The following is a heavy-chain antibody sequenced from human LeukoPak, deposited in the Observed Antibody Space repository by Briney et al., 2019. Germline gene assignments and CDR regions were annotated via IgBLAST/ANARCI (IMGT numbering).Heavy chain of an antibody. Sequence: GGSLRLSCAASGFTFSSYAVHWVREAPGKGLEWVAVISYDGSHKYYADSVKGRLNISRDNSKNTPYLQMNSLRAEDTAVYYCAREGSSTWSSFDYWGQGTLVTVSS. V-gene: IGHV3-30-3*01. CDR1: GFTFSSYA. CDR2: ISYDGSHK. J-gene: IGHJ4*02. CDR3: AREGSSTWSSFDY. D-gene: IGHD6-13*01.